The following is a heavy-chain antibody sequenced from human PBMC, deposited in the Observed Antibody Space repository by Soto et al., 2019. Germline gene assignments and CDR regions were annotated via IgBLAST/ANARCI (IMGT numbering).Heavy chain of an antibody. J-gene: IGHJ5*02. Sequence: ASVKVSCKASECTFSSYAISWVRRAPGQRLEWMGWINAGNGNTKYSQKFQGRVTITRDTSASTAYMELSSVTAADTAVYYCAREPNCGGDCYARDWFALWGQGTLVTVSS. CDR3: AREPNCGGDCYARDWFAL. CDR1: ECTFSSYA. V-gene: IGHV1-3*01. CDR2: INAGNGNT. D-gene: IGHD2-21*02.